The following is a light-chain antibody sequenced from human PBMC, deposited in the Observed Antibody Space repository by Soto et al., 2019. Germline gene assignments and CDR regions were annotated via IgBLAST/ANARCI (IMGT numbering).Light chain of an antibody. Sequence: EIVLTQSPGTLSLSPGERATLSCRASQSVTSSYLAWYQQKPGQAPRLLIYGASSRATGIPDRFSGSGSGTDFTLTISRLEPEDCAVYYCQQYSRSPLTFGGGTKVDIK. CDR3: QQYSRSPLT. J-gene: IGKJ4*01. CDR2: GAS. V-gene: IGKV3-20*01. CDR1: QSVTSSY.